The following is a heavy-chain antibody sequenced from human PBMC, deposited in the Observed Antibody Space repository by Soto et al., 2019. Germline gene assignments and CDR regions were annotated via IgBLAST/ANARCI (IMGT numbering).Heavy chain of an antibody. CDR1: GGSISSGGFY. D-gene: IGHD6-13*01. J-gene: IGHJ5*02. CDR2: IYYSGST. CDR3: ARSRDWLDP. Sequence: QVHLQESGPGLVKPSQTLSLTCTVSGGSISSGGFYWSWIRQHPGKGLEWIGYIYYSGSTYYNPSLHSRISISLDTSKSQFYLKLSSVTAADTAVYYCARSRDWLDPWGPGTQVIVSS. V-gene: IGHV4-31*03.